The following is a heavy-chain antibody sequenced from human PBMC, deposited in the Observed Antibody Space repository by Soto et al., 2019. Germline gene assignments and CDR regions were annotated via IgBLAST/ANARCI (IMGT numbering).Heavy chain of an antibody. J-gene: IGHJ3*02. CDR3: ARHVGDYDAFDI. D-gene: IGHD4-17*01. Sequence: SETLSLTCTVSGGSISTYYWSWIRQPPGKGLEWIGYIYYTGSTNYNPSLKSRVTISVATSKSQFSLKLSSVTAADTAVYYCARHVGDYDAFDIWGQGTLVTVSS. V-gene: IGHV4-59*08. CDR1: GGSISTYY. CDR2: IYYTGST.